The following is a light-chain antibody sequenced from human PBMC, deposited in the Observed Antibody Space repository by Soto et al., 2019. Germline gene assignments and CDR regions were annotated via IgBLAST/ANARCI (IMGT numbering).Light chain of an antibody. V-gene: IGKV1-8*01. CDR1: QGISSY. J-gene: IGKJ1*01. CDR2: AAS. CDR3: PQYYSYPGGT. Sequence: AIRMTQSPSSLSASTGDRVTITCRASQGISSYLAWYQQKPGKAPKLLIYAASTLQSGVPSRFSGSGSGTDFTLTISCLQSEDSATYYCPQYYSYPGGTFGQGTKVDIK.